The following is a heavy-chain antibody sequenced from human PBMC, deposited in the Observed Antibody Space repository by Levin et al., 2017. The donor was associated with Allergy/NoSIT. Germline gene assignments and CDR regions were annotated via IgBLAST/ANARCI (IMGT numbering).Heavy chain of an antibody. CDR2: TYYRSKWYN. D-gene: IGHD6-13*01. Sequence: SETLSLTCAISGDSVSSNSAAWNWIRQSPSRGLEWLGRTYYRSKWYNDYAVSVKSRITINPDTSKNQFSLQLNSVTPEDTAVYYCARVRRRREWQQLVHWFDPWGQGTLVTVSS. CDR3: ARVRRRREWQQLVHWFDP. V-gene: IGHV6-1*01. CDR1: GDSVSSNSAA. J-gene: IGHJ5*02.